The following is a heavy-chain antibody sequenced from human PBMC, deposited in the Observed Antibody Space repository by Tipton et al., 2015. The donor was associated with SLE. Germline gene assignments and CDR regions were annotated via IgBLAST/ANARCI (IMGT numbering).Heavy chain of an antibody. CDR3: AREYTRGGHLADFLDYCYMDV. CDR1: GYTFTSSS. CDR2: INGGSGRT. Sequence: QLVQSGPEVKKPGASVKVSCEASGYTFTSSSIHWVRQVSGQRLEWMGWINGGSGRTKYSQKFQGRVAITRDTSANTVYMELSSLRSEDTAVYYCAREYTRGGHLADFLDYCYMDVWGKGTTVTVSS. J-gene: IGHJ6*03. D-gene: IGHD3/OR15-3a*01. V-gene: IGHV1-3*01.